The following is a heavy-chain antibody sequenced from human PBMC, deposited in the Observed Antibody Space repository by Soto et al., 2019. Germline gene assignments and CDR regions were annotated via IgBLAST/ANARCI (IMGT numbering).Heavy chain of an antibody. J-gene: IGHJ6*02. CDR1: GGSISSGDYY. V-gene: IGHV4-30-4*01. CDR2: IYYSGST. Sequence: SETLSLTCTVSGGSISSGDYYWSWIRQPPGKGLEWIGYIYYSGSTYYNPSLKSQVTISVDTSKNQFSLKLSSVTAADTAVYYCAGGIAAAFAYYYYYGMDVWGQGTTVTVSS. CDR3: AGGIAAAFAYYYYYGMDV. D-gene: IGHD6-13*01.